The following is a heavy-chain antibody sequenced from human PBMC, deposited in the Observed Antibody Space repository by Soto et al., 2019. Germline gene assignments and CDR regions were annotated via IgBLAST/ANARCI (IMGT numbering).Heavy chain of an antibody. D-gene: IGHD2-15*01. V-gene: IGHV1-8*01. CDR3: ARVMLGGHSDY. J-gene: IGHJ4*02. CDR2: MNPNSGNT. CDR1: GYTFSNNV. Sequence: ASVKVSWKASGYTFSNNVINLVRQAPGQGLEWMGWMNPNSGNTGYAQKFQGRVTMTRNTSIRTAYIDLSSLSSDDTAVYYCARVMLGGHSDYWGQGTLVTVSS.